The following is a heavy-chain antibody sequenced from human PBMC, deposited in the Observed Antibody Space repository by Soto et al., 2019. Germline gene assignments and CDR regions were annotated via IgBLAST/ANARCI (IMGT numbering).Heavy chain of an antibody. CDR3: ARDHKWDGMDV. D-gene: IGHD1-26*01. CDR1: GGSFSSDSFI. Sequence: PSETLSLTCSVSGGSFSSDSFIWSWVRQFPGKGLEWIGYIYYSGTTYYNPSLRSRVIMPVDTSKNQFSLKLSSVTAADTAVYYCARDHKWDGMDVWGQGTTVTVSS. J-gene: IGHJ6*02. CDR2: IYYSGTT. V-gene: IGHV4-31*03.